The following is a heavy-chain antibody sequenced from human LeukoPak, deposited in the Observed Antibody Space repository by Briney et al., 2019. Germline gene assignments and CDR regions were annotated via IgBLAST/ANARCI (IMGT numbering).Heavy chain of an antibody. CDR1: GFTFSSYS. CDR2: ITTSSNYI. D-gene: IGHD3-3*01. J-gene: IGHJ4*01. CDR3: ARDLNFWSSYSTRGFDY. V-gene: IGHV3-21*01. Sequence: PGGSLRLSXAASGFTFSSYSMTWVRQAPGKGLEWVSSITTSSNYIDYADSVKGRFTISRDNAKNSLYLQMNSLRAEDTAVYYCARDLNFWSSYSTRGFDYWGQGTLVTVSS.